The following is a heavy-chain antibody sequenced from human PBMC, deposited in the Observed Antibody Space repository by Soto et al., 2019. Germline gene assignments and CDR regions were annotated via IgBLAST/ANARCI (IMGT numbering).Heavy chain of an antibody. CDR3: AAGGGLPRYY. V-gene: IGHV4-30-2*01. CDR2: IYHSGST. Sequence: SETLSLTCAVYGGSFSGYSWSWIRQPPGKGLEWIGYIYHSGSTCYNPSLKSRVTISVDRSKNQFSLKLSSVTAADTAVYYCAAGGGLPRYYWGQGTLVTVSS. D-gene: IGHD5-12*01. J-gene: IGHJ4*02. CDR1: GGSFSGYS.